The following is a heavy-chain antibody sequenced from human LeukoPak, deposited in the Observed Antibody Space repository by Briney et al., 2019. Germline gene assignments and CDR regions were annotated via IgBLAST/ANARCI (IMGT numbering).Heavy chain of an antibody. CDR2: ISFDGSNK. CDR1: GFTFSRCG. Sequence: GGSLRLSCAASGFTFSRCGMHWVRQAPGNGLEWVTTISFDGSNKYYADSVKGRFTSSRDNSKNALYLQMNSLRAEDSALYYCAKDSSSTRSFDYWGQGTLVTVSS. J-gene: IGHJ4*02. CDR3: AKDSSSTRSFDY. D-gene: IGHD2-2*01. V-gene: IGHV3-30*18.